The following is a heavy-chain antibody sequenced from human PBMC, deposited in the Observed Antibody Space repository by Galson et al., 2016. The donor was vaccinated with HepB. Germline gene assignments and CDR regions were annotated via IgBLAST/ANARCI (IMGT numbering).Heavy chain of an antibody. J-gene: IGHJ6*02. Sequence: SLRLSCAVSGFGFSDYWMTWVRQAPGKGLEWVANINQDGSEKNSVDSMKGRFTISRDNAKNSMYLQMNSLRAEDTAVYYCARDGAGAMRKQLVYYYYYGMDVWGQGTTVTVSS. CDR1: GFGFSDYW. CDR3: ARDGAGAMRKQLVYYYYYGMDV. CDR2: INQDGSEK. V-gene: IGHV3-7*01. D-gene: IGHD6-13*01.